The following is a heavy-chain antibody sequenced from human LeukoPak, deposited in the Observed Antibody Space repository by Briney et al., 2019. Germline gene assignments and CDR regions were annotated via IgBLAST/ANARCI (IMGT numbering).Heavy chain of an antibody. CDR1: GGSISNYY. Sequence: PSETLSLTCTVAGGSISNYYWSWIRQPPGQGLEWIGYIYYSGSTNYNPSLKSRVTISVDTSKNQFSLKLSSVTAADTAVYYCARLYSSGWSKKLDYWGQGTLVTVSS. CDR2: IYYSGST. CDR3: ARLYSSGWSKKLDY. J-gene: IGHJ4*02. V-gene: IGHV4-59*08. D-gene: IGHD6-19*01.